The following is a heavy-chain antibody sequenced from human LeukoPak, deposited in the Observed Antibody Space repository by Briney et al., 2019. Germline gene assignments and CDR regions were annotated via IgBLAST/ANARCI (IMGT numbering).Heavy chain of an antibody. CDR2: IYYSGST. Sequence: SETLSLTCTVSGGSISSSSYYWGWIRQPPGEGLEWIGSIYYSGSTYYNPSLKSRVTISVDTSKNQFSLKLSSVTAADTAVYYCAKTGDYGSNWFDPWGQGTLVTVSS. CDR3: AKTGDYGSNWFDP. V-gene: IGHV4-39*01. J-gene: IGHJ5*02. D-gene: IGHD4-17*01. CDR1: GGSISSSSYY.